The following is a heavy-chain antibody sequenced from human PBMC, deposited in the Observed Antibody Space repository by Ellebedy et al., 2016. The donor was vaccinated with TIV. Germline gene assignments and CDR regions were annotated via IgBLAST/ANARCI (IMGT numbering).Heavy chain of an antibody. CDR3: AREVYYTSGTYRERGNWFDT. CDR2: IHYSGST. J-gene: IGHJ5*02. D-gene: IGHD3-10*01. CDR1: GGSVSSGSYY. Sequence: MPSETLSLTCTVSGGSVSSGSYYWSWIRQSPGKGLEWIAYIHYSGSTNYNPSLKSRVTISVDTSKNQFSLKLTSVTAADTAVYYCAREVYYTSGTYRERGNWFDTWGQGTLVTVSS. V-gene: IGHV4-61*01.